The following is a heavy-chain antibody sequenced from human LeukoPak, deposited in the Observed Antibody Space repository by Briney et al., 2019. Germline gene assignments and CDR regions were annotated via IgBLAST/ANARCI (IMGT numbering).Heavy chain of an antibody. CDR2: IRSKTHSGAT. D-gene: IGHD1-26*01. V-gene: IGHV3-49*03. CDR1: GFTFGDYA. Sequence: GGSLRLSCTASGFTFGDYAMSWFRQAPGKGLEWLGFIRSKTHSGATEYAASVRGRFTLSRDDSKSIAYLQMNSLKTEDTAVYYCTRVPRILGVVHFDYWGQGTLVTVSS. CDR3: TRVPRILGVVHFDY. J-gene: IGHJ4*02.